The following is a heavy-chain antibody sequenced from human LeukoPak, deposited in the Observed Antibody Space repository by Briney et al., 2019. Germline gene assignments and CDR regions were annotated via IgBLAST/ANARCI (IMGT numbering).Heavy chain of an antibody. Sequence: ASVKVSCKASGYTFTSYGMSWVRQAPGQGLEWMGWISAYNGNTNYAQKLQGRVTMTTDTSTSTAYMELRSLRSDDTAVYYCARAPFDGWSGYFPYYMDVWGKGTTVTVSS. CDR1: GYTFTSYG. J-gene: IGHJ6*03. V-gene: IGHV1-18*01. CDR3: ARAPFDGWSGYFPYYMDV. D-gene: IGHD3-3*01. CDR2: ISAYNGNT.